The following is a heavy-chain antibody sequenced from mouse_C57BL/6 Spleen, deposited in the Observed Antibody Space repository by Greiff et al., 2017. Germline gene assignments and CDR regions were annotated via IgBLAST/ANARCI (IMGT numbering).Heavy chain of an antibody. CDR2: ISDGGSYT. J-gene: IGHJ1*03. CDR3: ARGGTTVVATSYWYFDV. V-gene: IGHV5-4*03. D-gene: IGHD1-1*01. Sequence: EVMLVESGGGLVKPGGSLKLSCAASGFTFSSYAMSWVRQTPEKRLEWVATISDGGSYTYYPDNVKGRFTISRDNAKNNLYLQMSHLKAEDTAMYYCARGGTTVVATSYWYFDVWGTGTTVTVSS. CDR1: GFTFSSYA.